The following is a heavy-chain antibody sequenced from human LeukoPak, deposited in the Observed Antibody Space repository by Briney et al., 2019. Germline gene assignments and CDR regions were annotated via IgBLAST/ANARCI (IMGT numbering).Heavy chain of an antibody. V-gene: IGHV3-30*04. D-gene: IGHD6-13*01. CDR2: ISYDGSNK. CDR3: AKVAAGSSSIIDY. Sequence: GGSLRLSCAASGFTFSSYAMHWVRQAPGKGLEWVAVISYDGSNKYYADSVKGRFTISRDNSKNTLYLQMNSLRAEDTAVYYCAKVAAGSSSIIDYWGQGTLVTVSS. J-gene: IGHJ4*02. CDR1: GFTFSSYA.